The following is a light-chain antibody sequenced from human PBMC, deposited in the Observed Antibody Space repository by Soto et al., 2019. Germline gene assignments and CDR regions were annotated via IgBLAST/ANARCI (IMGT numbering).Light chain of an antibody. Sequence: EIVCAAVPGALSLSPGERATLPRTASQSVSNNYLAWYQQKPGQAPRLLNYGASNRATGIPDRFSGSGSGTDFTLTISRLEPEDFAVYYCQQYGSSGTFGQGTKVDIK. CDR2: GAS. CDR1: QSVSNNY. V-gene: IGKV3-20*01. CDR3: QQYGSSGT. J-gene: IGKJ1*01.